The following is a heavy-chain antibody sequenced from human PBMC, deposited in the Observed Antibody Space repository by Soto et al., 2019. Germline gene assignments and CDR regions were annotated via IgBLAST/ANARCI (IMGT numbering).Heavy chain of an antibody. V-gene: IGHV1-46*03. CDR3: GSSGWPYYFDY. CDR2: INPGGDDT. Sequence: QVQLVQSGAEVKQPGASVKISCKASGYTFTTYYMRWVRQAPGQGLGWMGMINPGGDDTGYAQEFQGRVTMTWDTSTSTVYMELSSLRSEDTAVYYCGSSGWPYYFDYWGQGTLVTVSS. D-gene: IGHD6-19*01. J-gene: IGHJ4*02. CDR1: GYTFTTYY.